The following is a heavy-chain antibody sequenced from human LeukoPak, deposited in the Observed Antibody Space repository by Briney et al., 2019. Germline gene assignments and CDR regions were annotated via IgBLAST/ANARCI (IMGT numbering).Heavy chain of an antibody. J-gene: IGHJ6*02. CDR2: IYSGGST. CDR1: GFTVSSNY. Sequence: PGGSLRLSCAASGFTVSSNYMSWVRQAPGKGLEWVSVIYSGGSTYYADSVKGRFTISRHNSKNTLYLQMNSLRAEDTAAYYCASYSGSYYLYYYGMDVWGQGTTVTVSS. D-gene: IGHD1-26*01. V-gene: IGHV3-53*04. CDR3: ASYSGSYYLYYYGMDV.